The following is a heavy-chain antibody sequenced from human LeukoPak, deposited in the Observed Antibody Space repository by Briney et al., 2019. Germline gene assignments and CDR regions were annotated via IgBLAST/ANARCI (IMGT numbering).Heavy chain of an antibody. V-gene: IGHV1-24*01. J-gene: IGHJ4*02. Sequence: GASVKVSCKVSGYTLTELSMHWVRRAPGKGLEWMGGFDPEDGETIYAQKFQGRVTMTEDTSTDTAYMELSSLRSEDTAVYYCATVLGDYYDSSGYNNWGQGTLVTVSS. CDR1: GYTLTELS. D-gene: IGHD3-22*01. CDR3: ATVLGDYYDSSGYNN. CDR2: FDPEDGET.